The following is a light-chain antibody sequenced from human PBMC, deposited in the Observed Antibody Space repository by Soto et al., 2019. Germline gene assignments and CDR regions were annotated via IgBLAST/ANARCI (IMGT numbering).Light chain of an antibody. CDR3: PQRQSSPRT. Sequence: EILLTQSPATPSSFPGDRVTLSCRASQYINTRLAWYRHRPGQAPRLLIYQTSIRAAGIPARFSASGSGTECTRTISDVQPEDFALASCPQRQSSPRTFGQGTKVDIK. J-gene: IGKJ1*01. V-gene: IGKV3-11*01. CDR1: QYINTR. CDR2: QTS.